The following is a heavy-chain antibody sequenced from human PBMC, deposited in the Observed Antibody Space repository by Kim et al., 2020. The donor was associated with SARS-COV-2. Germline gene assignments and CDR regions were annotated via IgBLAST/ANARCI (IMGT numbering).Heavy chain of an antibody. V-gene: IGHV3-73*01. Sequence: GGSLRLSCAASGFTFSNYAMNWVRQASGKGLEWVGRIRSKANSYATAYAASVKNRFTISRDDSKNTAYLQMNSLKTEDTAVYYCTRVNPIAGGWYDAFD. J-gene: IGHJ3*02. D-gene: IGHD6-19*01. CDR2: IRSKANSYAT. CDR3: TRVNPIAGGWYDAFD. CDR1: GFTFSNYA.